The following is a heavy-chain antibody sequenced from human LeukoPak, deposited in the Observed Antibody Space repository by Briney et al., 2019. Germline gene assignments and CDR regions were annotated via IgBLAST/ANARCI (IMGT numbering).Heavy chain of an antibody. CDR2: IDSSTSTT. CDR3: ARGVGLAYYFYYMDV. D-gene: IGHD6-19*01. J-gene: IGHJ6*03. CDR1: GFTFSNYE. V-gene: IGHV3-48*03. Sequence: PGGSLRLSCAAPGFTFSNYEMNWVRQAPGKGLEWVSYIDSSTSTTYYADSVKGRFAISRDNAKNSLYLQMNSLRAEDTAVYYCARGVGLAYYFYYMDVWGKGTTVTISS.